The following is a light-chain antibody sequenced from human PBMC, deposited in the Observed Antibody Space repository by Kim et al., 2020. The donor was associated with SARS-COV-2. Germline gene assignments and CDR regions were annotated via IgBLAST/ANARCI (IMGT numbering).Light chain of an antibody. CDR2: GPP. CDR3: QQLYT. J-gene: IGKJ2*01. CDR1: PGVISGY. V-gene: IGKV3-20*01. Sequence: GTLAYSPGENAALSCRSGPGVISGYFTCYQQNPGQSPRLLLYGPPSRSTGIPDMVSGHGSRTDFTLSIIKLLPDHFAVYYFQQLYTFGQGT.